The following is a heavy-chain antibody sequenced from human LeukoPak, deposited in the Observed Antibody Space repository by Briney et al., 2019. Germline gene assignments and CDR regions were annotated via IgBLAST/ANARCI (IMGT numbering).Heavy chain of an antibody. D-gene: IGHD6-19*01. J-gene: IGHJ4*02. CDR3: AREFSSGWSSSQKYYFDY. CDR1: GGTFSSYA. CDR2: IIPIFGTA. Sequence: GASVKVSCKASGGTFSSYAISWVRQAPGQGLEWMGGIIPIFGTADYAQKFQGRVTITADESTSTAYMELSSLRSEDTAAYYCAREFSSGWSSSQKYYFDYWGQGTLVTVSS. V-gene: IGHV1-69*13.